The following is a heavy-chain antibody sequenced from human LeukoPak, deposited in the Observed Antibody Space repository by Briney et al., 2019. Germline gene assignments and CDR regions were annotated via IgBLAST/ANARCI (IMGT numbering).Heavy chain of an antibody. CDR1: GFTVSSNY. CDR2: ISGSGVTT. V-gene: IGHV3-23*01. D-gene: IGHD1-26*01. J-gene: IGHJ1*01. Sequence: GGSLRLSCAASGFTVSSNYMSWVRQAPGKGLEWVSAISGSGVTTHYAGSVKGRFSISRDNSKNTLYLQMNSLRAEDTALYYCAKKVVVGATSPYSDFQDWGQGTLVTVSS. CDR3: AKKVVVGATSPYSDFQD.